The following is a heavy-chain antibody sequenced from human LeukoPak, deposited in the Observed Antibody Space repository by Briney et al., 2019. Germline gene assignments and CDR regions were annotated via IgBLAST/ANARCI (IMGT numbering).Heavy chain of an antibody. Sequence: GGSLRLSCAASGFTFSSYSMNWVRQAPGKGLEWVSYISSGSSTIYYADSVKGRFTISRDNARNTLYLQMNSLRAEDTAVYYCGRGGKSDFWSGYTDYWGQGTLATVSS. CDR3: GRGGKSDFWSGYTDY. CDR2: ISSGSSTI. CDR1: GFTFSSYS. D-gene: IGHD3-3*01. V-gene: IGHV3-48*04. J-gene: IGHJ4*01.